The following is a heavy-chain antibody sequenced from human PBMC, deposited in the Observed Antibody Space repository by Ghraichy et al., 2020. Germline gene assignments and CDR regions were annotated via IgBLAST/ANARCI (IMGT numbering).Heavy chain of an antibody. J-gene: IGHJ4*02. V-gene: IGHV3-66*01. Sequence: LSLTCAASGFTVSNNYVTWVRQAPGKGLEWVSTIYSTGNTYYADSVKGRFSISRDTSQNSVYLQMNSLTVEDTALYYCARGGISDPSASFHFDYWGQGTLVTVSS. D-gene: IGHD3-10*01. CDR3: ARGGISDPSASFHFDY. CDR1: GFTVSNNY. CDR2: IYSTGNT.